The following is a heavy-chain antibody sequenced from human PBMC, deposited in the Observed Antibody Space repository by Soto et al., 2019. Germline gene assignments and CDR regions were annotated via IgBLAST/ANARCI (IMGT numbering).Heavy chain of an antibody. Sequence: PGGALRVSCAASGCTRSRYEMNWVRQAPGKGLEWVSYISSVGNTIHYADSVKGRFTISRDSAKNSVYLQMNNLRAEDTAVYYCAREAATTFYYFDYWGQGTLVTVSS. V-gene: IGHV3-48*03. CDR1: GCTRSRYE. J-gene: IGHJ4*02. CDR3: AREAATTFYYFDY. D-gene: IGHD3-3*01. CDR2: ISSVGNTI.